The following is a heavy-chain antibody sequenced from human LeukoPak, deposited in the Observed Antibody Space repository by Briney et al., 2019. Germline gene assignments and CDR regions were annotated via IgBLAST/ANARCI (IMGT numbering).Heavy chain of an antibody. CDR2: IKSKTDGGTT. D-gene: IGHD5-12*01. J-gene: IGHJ6*04. CDR1: GFTFSNAW. V-gene: IGHV3-15*01. Sequence: PGGSLRLSCAASGFTFSNAWMSWVRQAPGKGLEWVGRIKSKTDGGTTDYAAPVKGRFTISRDDSKNTLYLQMNSLKTEDTAVYYCTTTPLGYSGYVGDFGDVWGKGTTVTVSS. CDR3: TTTPLGYSGYVGDFGDV.